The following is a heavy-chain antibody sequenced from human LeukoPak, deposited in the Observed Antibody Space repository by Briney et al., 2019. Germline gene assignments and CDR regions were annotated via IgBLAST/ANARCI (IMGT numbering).Heavy chain of an antibody. D-gene: IGHD1-26*01. CDR1: GFTFSSHW. V-gene: IGHV3-74*03. Sequence: GGSLRLSCAACGFTFSSHWMHWVRQAPGKGLVWVSRINPDGSSKTYGDSVKGRFTISRDNAKNTLYLQMNSLRVEDTAVYYCVRAVVGATDYWGQGTLVTVSS. J-gene: IGHJ4*02. CDR3: VRAVVGATDY. CDR2: INPDGSSK.